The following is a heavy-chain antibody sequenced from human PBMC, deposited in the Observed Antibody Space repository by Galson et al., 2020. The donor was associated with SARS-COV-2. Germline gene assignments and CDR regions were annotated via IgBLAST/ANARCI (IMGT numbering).Heavy chain of an antibody. D-gene: IGHD3-22*01. CDR2: IYYSGST. CDR3: ARGIPVKSHYVSSGNKVALPPRHAFGI. Sequence: SETLSLTCTVSGGSISSGGYYWSWIRQHPGKGLEWIGYIYYSGSTYYNPSLKSRVTISVDTSKNQFSLKLSSVTAADTAVCYCARGIPVKSHYVSSGNKVALPPRHAFGIWGQGTMVTGAS. J-gene: IGHJ3*02. CDR1: GGSISSGGYY. V-gene: IGHV4-31*03.